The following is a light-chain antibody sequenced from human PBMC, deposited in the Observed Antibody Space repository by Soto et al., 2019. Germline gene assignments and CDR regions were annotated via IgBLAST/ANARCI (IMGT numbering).Light chain of an antibody. V-gene: IGLV2-14*01. Sequence: QSSLTQPAPVTRSPGQSITHTNNRTSSDVGGYNYVSWYQQHPGKAPKLMIYDVSNRPSGVSNRFSGSKSGNTASLTISGLQAEDEADYYCSSYTSSSTSNYVFGTGTKVTVL. CDR3: SSYTSSSTSNYV. J-gene: IGLJ1*01. CDR1: SSDVGGYNY. CDR2: DVS.